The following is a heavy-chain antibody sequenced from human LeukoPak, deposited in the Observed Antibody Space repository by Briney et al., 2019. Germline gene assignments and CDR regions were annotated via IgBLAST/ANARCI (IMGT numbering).Heavy chain of an antibody. CDR1: GFTFSSYS. CDR2: ISSSSSYI. J-gene: IGHJ4*02. V-gene: IGHV3-21*01. Sequence: MAGGSLRLSCAASGFTFSSYSMNWVRQAPGKGLEWVSSISSSSSYIYYADSVKGRFTISRDNAKNSLYLQMNSLRAEDTAVYYCARDTGVGYSYGYDYWGQGTLVTVSS. D-gene: IGHD5-18*01. CDR3: ARDTGVGYSYGYDY.